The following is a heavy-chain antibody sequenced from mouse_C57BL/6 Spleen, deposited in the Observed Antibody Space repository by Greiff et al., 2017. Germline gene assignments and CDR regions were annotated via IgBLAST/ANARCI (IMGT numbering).Heavy chain of an antibody. D-gene: IGHD2-1*01. Sequence: DVHLVESGGGLVKPGGSLKLSCAASGFTFSSYAMSWVRQTPEKRLEWVATISDGGSYTYYPDNVKGRFTISRDNAKNNLYLQMSHLKSEDTAMYYCARDPYLLDYAMDYWGQGTSVTVSS. V-gene: IGHV5-4*01. CDR1: GFTFSSYA. J-gene: IGHJ4*01. CDR2: ISDGGSYT. CDR3: ARDPYLLDYAMDY.